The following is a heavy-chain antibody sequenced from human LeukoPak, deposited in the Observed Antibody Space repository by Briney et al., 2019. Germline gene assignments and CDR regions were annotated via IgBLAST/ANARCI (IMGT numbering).Heavy chain of an antibody. Sequence: ETLSLNCTVSGGSISSHYWSWIRQPPGKGLEWIGYIYYSGRTNYNPSLQRRVTISVDTSKNQFSLKLSSVPAADTAMYYCARTSYDFLRPLGYWGQGTLVTVSS. D-gene: IGHD3-3*01. V-gene: IGHV4-59*11. CDR3: ARTSYDFLRPLGY. CDR2: IYYSGRT. CDR1: GGSISSHY. J-gene: IGHJ4*02.